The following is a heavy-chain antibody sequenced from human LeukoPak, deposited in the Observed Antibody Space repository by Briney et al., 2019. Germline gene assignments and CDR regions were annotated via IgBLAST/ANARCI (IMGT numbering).Heavy chain of an antibody. CDR2: IDPSSGVP. Sequence: ASVKVSCRASRYTFTGQFIHWLRQAPGQGLQWMGWIDPSSGVPHYAQKFQDTITLTRDTSIATAYMEVHRLQSDDTAVYYCARRGFSTGFYLDFWGQGTLISVSS. V-gene: IGHV1-2*02. D-gene: IGHD2-8*02. CDR1: RYTFTGQF. J-gene: IGHJ4*02. CDR3: ARRGFSTGFYLDF.